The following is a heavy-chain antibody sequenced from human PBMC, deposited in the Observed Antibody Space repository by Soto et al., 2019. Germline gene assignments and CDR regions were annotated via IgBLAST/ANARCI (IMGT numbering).Heavy chain of an antibody. D-gene: IGHD2-15*01. CDR1: GYTFTSYG. V-gene: IGHV1-18*01. CDR3: AREGYCSGGSCYFGDPDI. Sequence: ASVKVSCKASGYTFTSYGISWVRQAPGQGLEWMGWISAYNGNTNYAQKLQGRVTMTTDTSTSTAYMELRSPRSDDTAVYYCAREGYCSGGSCYFGDPDIWGQGTMVTVSS. J-gene: IGHJ3*02. CDR2: ISAYNGNT.